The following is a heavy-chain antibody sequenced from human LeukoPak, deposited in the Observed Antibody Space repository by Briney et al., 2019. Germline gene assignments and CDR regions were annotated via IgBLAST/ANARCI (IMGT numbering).Heavy chain of an antibody. Sequence: PGGSLRLSCAASGFTFRSHGMHWVRKAPGKGLEWVAGIWYDGSNEDYADSVKGRFTISRDSSRNTLYLQMNSLRVEDTAVYYCARDGQNGSPYATNVWGQGTTVTVSS. CDR1: GFTFRSHG. CDR2: IWYDGSNE. D-gene: IGHD3-10*01. V-gene: IGHV3-33*01. J-gene: IGHJ6*02. CDR3: ARDGQNGSPYATNV.